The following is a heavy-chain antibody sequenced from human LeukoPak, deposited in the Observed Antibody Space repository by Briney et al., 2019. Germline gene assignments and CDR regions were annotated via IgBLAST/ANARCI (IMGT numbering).Heavy chain of an antibody. V-gene: IGHV3-48*03. CDR1: GFTFSNYE. CDR3: VRADYSHYYFDY. D-gene: IGHD3-10*01. CDR2: IRGSGTPI. J-gene: IGHJ4*02. Sequence: GGSLRLSCAASGFTFSNYEMNWVRQAPGKGLEWVSYIRGSGTPIYYADSVRGRFTISRDNAKNSLFLQMNSLGVEDTAVYYCVRADYSHYYFDYWGQGTLVTVSS.